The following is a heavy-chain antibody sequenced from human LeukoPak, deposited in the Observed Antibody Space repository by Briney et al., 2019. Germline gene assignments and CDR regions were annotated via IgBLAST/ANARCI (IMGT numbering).Heavy chain of an antibody. D-gene: IGHD3-22*01. CDR2: IYTSGST. CDR3: ASSWDSSGYLTEYFQH. Sequence: PSETLSLTCSVSGGSISSYYWSWIRQPAGKGLEWIGRIYTSGSTNYNPSLKSRVTISVDTSKNQFSLKLSSVTAADTAVYYCASSWDSSGYLTEYFQHWGQGTLVTVSS. V-gene: IGHV4-4*07. CDR1: GGSISSYY. J-gene: IGHJ1*01.